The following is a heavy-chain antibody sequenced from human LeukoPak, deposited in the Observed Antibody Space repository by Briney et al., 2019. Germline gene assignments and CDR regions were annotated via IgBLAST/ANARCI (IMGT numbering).Heavy chain of an antibody. D-gene: IGHD3-22*01. V-gene: IGHV1-18*01. CDR3: ARDMIVVDPFDY. Sequence: ASVKVSCKASGYTFTSYGISWVRQAPGQGLEWMGWISAYNGNTNYAQKLQGRVTMTTDTSTCTAYMELRSLRSDDTAVYYCARDMIVVDPFDYWGQGTLVTVSS. CDR1: GYTFTSYG. J-gene: IGHJ4*02. CDR2: ISAYNGNT.